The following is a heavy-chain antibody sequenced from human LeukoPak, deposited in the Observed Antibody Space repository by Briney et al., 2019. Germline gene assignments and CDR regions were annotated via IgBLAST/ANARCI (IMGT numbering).Heavy chain of an antibody. J-gene: IGHJ4*02. D-gene: IGHD6-6*01. Sequence: SETLSLTCSVSGGSINSLYWSWIRQPPGKGLGWIGYIYYTGSTNYNPSLKSRVTMFVDMSKNQFSLRLSSVTAADTAVYYCARHRAYSSSSPFDYWGQGTLVTASS. CDR2: IYYTGST. CDR1: GGSINSLY. V-gene: IGHV4-59*08. CDR3: ARHRAYSSSSPFDY.